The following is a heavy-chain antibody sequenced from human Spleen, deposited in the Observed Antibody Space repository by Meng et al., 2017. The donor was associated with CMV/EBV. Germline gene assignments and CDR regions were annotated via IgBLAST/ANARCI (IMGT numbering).Heavy chain of an antibody. J-gene: IGHJ5*02. D-gene: IGHD3-16*02. CDR1: G. CDR3: ARERAHYDYVWGSHRNNWFDP. V-gene: IGHV1-18*01. Sequence: GISWVRQAPGQGLEWMGWISAYNENTKYVQKVQGRVTMTTDTSTSTAYMELRSLRSDDTAVYYCARERAHYDYVWGSHRNNWFDPWGQGTLVTVSS. CDR2: ISAYNENT.